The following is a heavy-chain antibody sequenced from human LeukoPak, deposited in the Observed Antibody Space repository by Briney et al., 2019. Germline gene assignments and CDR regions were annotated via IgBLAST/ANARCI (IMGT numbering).Heavy chain of an antibody. J-gene: IGHJ5*02. D-gene: IGHD5-12*01. Sequence: SETLSLTCTVSGYSISSGYYWGWIRQPPGKGLEWIGSIYHSGSTYYNPSLKSRVTISVDTSKNQFSLKLSSVTAADTAVYYCARDRYSGYVFRPAWGQGTLVTVSS. CDR3: ARDRYSGYVFRPA. CDR2: IYHSGST. CDR1: GYSISSGYY. V-gene: IGHV4-38-2*02.